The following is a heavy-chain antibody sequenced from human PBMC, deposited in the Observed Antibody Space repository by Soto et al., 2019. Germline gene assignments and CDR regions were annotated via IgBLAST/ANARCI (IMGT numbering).Heavy chain of an antibody. CDR1: GGSISSYY. CDR2: IYYSGST. Sequence: ASETLSLTCTVSGGSISSYYWSWIRQPPGKGLEWIGYIYYSGSTNYNPSLKSRVTISVDTSKNQFSLKLSSVTAADTAVYYCARVMGATIFGVVGESYYGMDVWGQGTTVTVSS. V-gene: IGHV4-59*01. J-gene: IGHJ6*02. D-gene: IGHD3-3*01. CDR3: ARVMGATIFGVVGESYYGMDV.